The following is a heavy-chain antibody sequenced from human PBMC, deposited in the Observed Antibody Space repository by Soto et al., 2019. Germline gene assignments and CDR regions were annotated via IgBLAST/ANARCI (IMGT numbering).Heavy chain of an antibody. D-gene: IGHD3-9*01. CDR3: AKSGGRHFDWLFYGMDV. CDR2: MSYDGSNK. J-gene: IGHJ6*02. CDR1: GFIFSDYA. V-gene: IGHV3-30*18. Sequence: QVQLVESGGGVGQPGMSLRLSCVASGFIFSDYAMHWVRQAPGKGLEWLAVMSYDGSNKYYADSVRGLFTISRDKSKSTLFLQMTSLRAEDTAVYYCAKSGGRHFDWLFYGMDVWGQGTTVTVSS.